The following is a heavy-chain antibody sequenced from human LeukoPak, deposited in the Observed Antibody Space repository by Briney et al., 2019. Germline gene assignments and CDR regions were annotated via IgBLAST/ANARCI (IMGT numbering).Heavy chain of an antibody. J-gene: IGHJ4*02. D-gene: IGHD3-16*01. CDR2: TSGNDATT. V-gene: IGHV3-23*01. CDR3: AKRVGAGQHWPFDY. CDR1: GFTLSTST. Sequence: GGSLRLSCAASGFTLSTSTMTWVRQAPGKGLEWVSITSGNDATTYYADSVKGRFIISRDDSKKTLFLQMNSLRAEDTATYYCAKRVGAGQHWPFDYWGQGTLVTVAS.